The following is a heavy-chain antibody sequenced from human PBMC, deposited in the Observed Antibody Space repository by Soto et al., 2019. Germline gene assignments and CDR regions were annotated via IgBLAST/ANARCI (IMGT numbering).Heavy chain of an antibody. CDR2: IYYSGST. J-gene: IGHJ5*02. Sequence: QVQLQESGPGLVKPSQTLSLTCTVSGGSISSGDYYWSWIRQPPGKGLEWIGYIYYSGSTYYNPSLKSRVTISEDTSKNQFPLKRSSVTAADPAVYYCARHYYDILTGPPFDPWGQGTLVTVSS. CDR1: GGSISSGDYY. V-gene: IGHV4-30-4*01. CDR3: ARHYYDILTGPPFDP. D-gene: IGHD3-9*01.